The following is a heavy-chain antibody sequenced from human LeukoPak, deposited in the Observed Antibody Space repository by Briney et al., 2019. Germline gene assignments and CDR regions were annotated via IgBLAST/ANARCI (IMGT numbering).Heavy chain of an antibody. CDR2: IDGDGSGT. CDR1: GLTFSNHW. V-gene: IGHV3-74*01. CDR3: ATVFDY. Sequence: AGSLRLSCAASGLTFSNHWMHWVRQAPGKGLVWVSRIDGDGSGTSYADSVKGRFTISRDNAKNTSYLQMDSLRAEDSAVYYCATVFDYWGQGTLVTVSS. J-gene: IGHJ4*02. D-gene: IGHD4-17*01.